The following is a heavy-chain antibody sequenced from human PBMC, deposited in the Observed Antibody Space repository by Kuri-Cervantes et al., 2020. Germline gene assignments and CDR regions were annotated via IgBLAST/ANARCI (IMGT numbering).Heavy chain of an antibody. D-gene: IGHD5-18*01. CDR3: AKVDTPSGFRDSGAFDI. J-gene: IGHJ3*02. CDR2: ISWDGGST. V-gene: IGHV3-43*01. Sequence: GEFLKISCAASGFIFDDYTMHWARQAPGKGLEWVSLISWDGGSTYYADSVKGRFTISRDNSKNSLYLQMNSLRTEDTALYYCAKVDTPSGFRDSGAFDIWGQGTMVTVSS. CDR1: GFIFDDYT.